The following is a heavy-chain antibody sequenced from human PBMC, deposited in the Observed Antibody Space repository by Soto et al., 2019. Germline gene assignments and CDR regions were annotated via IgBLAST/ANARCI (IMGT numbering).Heavy chain of an antibody. Sequence: QVQLVQSGTEVKKPVASVTVSCKDSGYTFSDYYIYWVRQAPGQGLEWMGWIYPTTGGTSYAHKFRGCVFMARYTSISTAYMELSRLTPDDTAVYSCARIAGDYSNADYWGQGTLVIVSS. D-gene: IGHD4-4*01. CDR1: GYTFSDYY. CDR3: ARIAGDYSNADY. J-gene: IGHJ4*02. CDR2: IYPTTGGT. V-gene: IGHV1-2*04.